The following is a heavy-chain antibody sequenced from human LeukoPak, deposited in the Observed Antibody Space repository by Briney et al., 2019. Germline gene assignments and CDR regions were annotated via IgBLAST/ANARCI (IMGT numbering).Heavy chain of an antibody. Sequence: ASVKVSYKASGYTFTGYYMHWVRQAPGQGLEWMGWINPNSGGTNYAQKFQGWVTMTRDTSISTAYMELSRLRSDDTAVYYCVVYYGSGSYYPPATRWGQGTLVTVSS. V-gene: IGHV1-2*04. J-gene: IGHJ4*02. CDR2: INPNSGGT. D-gene: IGHD3-10*01. CDR1: GYTFTGYY. CDR3: VVYYGSGSYYPPATR.